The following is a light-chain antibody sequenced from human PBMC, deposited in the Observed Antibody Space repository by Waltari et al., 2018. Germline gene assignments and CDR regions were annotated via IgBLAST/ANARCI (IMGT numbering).Light chain of an antibody. CDR2: SNN. CDR1: RPTIGGNT. CDR3: AAWDDSLGGPYVV. J-gene: IGLJ2*01. Sequence: QSVLTQPPSASGTPGPRVTISCSGRRPTIGGNTLNWYQHLPGTAPKLLIYSNNRRPSGVPDRFSGSKSGTSASLAISGLQSEDEADYYCAAWDDSLGGPYVVFGGGTKLTVL. V-gene: IGLV1-44*01.